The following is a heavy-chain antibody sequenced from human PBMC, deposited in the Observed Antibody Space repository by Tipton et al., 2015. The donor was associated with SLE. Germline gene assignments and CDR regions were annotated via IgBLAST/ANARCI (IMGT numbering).Heavy chain of an antibody. CDR2: INHSGST. CDR3: AREDVSEGATNYFDY. Sequence: TLSLTYAVYGGSFSGYYWSWIRQPPGKGLEWIGEINHSGSTNYNPSLKSRVTISVDTSKNQFSLKLSSVTSADTAVYYCAREDVSEGATNYFDYWGQGTLVTVSS. D-gene: IGHD5-12*01. CDR1: GGSFSGYY. V-gene: IGHV4-34*01. J-gene: IGHJ4*02.